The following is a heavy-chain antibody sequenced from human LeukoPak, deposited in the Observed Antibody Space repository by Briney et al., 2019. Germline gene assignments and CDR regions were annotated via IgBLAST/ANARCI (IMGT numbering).Heavy chain of an antibody. Sequence: SETLSPTCTVSGASVSDYYWSWIRQPPGKGLEWTGQIYYSGSPNYNPSLQNRVTISVDTSKNQASLRLNSVTAAGTAVYYCARHGGMVRGFYDAFDIWGQGTMVTVSS. CDR3: ARHGGMVRGFYDAFDI. CDR1: GASVSDYY. CDR2: IYYSGSP. J-gene: IGHJ3*02. V-gene: IGHV4-59*08. D-gene: IGHD3-10*01.